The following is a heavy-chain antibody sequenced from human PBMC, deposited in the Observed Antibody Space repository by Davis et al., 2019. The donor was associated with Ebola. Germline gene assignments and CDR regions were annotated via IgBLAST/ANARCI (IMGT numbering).Heavy chain of an antibody. CDR3: ATSPRSAYSTGAAY. D-gene: IGHD3-3*01. Sequence: PGGSLRLSCAASGFTFDDYAMHWVRQAPGKGLEWVSLISWDGGSTYYADSVKGRFTISRDNSKNSLYLQMNSLRADDTAVYYCATSPRSAYSTGAAYWGQGTLVTVSS. CDR2: ISWDGGST. J-gene: IGHJ4*02. V-gene: IGHV3-43D*03. CDR1: GFTFDDYA.